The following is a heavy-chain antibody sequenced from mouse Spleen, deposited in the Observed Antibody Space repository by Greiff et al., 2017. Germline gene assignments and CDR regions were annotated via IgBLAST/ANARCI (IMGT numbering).Heavy chain of an antibody. CDR1: GFTFSSYA. CDR2: ISSGGST. J-gene: IGHJ2*01. V-gene: IGHV5-6-5*01. D-gene: IGHD1-2*01. CDR3: AREHLGHYYGYGYFDY. Sequence: EVKLVESGGGLVKPGGSLKLSCAASGFTFSSYAMSWVRQTPEKRLEWVASISSGGSTYYPDSVKGRFTISRDNARNILYLQMSSLRSEDTAMYYCAREHLGHYYGYGYFDYWGQGTTLTVSS.